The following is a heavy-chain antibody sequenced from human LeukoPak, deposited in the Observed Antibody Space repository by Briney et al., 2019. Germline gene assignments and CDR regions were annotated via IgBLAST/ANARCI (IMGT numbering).Heavy chain of an antibody. J-gene: IGHJ4*02. CDR2: IRYEGSNK. V-gene: IGHV3-30*02. Sequence: GGSLRLSCAASGFTFISYGMRWVRQAPGKGLEWVAFIRYEGSNKYYADSVKGRFTISRDNSKNTLYLQMDRLRAEDTAVYYCAKDQKLSYFDYWGQGTLVTVSS. D-gene: IGHD4-23*01. CDR1: GFTFISYG. CDR3: AKDQKLSYFDY.